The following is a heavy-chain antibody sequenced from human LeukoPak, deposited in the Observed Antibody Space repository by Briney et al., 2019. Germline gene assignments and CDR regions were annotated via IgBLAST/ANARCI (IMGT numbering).Heavy chain of an antibody. CDR1: GYTFTGYY. CDR2: INPNSGGT. Sequence: ASVKVSCKASGYTFTGYYMHWVRHAPGQGLEWMGWINPNSGGTNYAQKFQGRVTMTRDTSISTAYMELSRLRSDDTAAYYCARDSRLVITGYMDVWGKGTTVTVSS. CDR3: ARDSRLVITGYMDV. V-gene: IGHV1-2*02. D-gene: IGHD3-9*01. J-gene: IGHJ6*03.